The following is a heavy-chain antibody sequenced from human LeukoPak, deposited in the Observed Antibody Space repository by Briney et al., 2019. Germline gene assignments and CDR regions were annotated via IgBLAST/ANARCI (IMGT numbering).Heavy chain of an antibody. CDR3: AKGAQYYYGSGSSLPHFDY. CDR1: GFTVSSNY. D-gene: IGHD3-10*01. J-gene: IGHJ4*02. Sequence: PGGSLRLSCAASGFTVSSNYMNWVRQAPGKGLEWVSVIYSGGSTYYADSVKGRFTVSRDNSKNTLYLQMNSLRAEDTALYYCAKGAQYYYGSGSSLPHFDYWGQGTLVTVSS. V-gene: IGHV3-53*05. CDR2: IYSGGST.